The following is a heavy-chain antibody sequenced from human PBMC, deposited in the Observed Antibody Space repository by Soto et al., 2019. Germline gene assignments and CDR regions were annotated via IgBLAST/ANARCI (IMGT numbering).Heavy chain of an antibody. V-gene: IGHV3-30*03. D-gene: IGHD3-10*01. J-gene: IGHJ6*02. CDR1: GFTFSSYG. CDR3: ARNGERDLGLNYYFYYGMDV. CDR2: ISYDGSNK. Sequence: GGSLRLSCAASGFTFSSYGMHWVRQAPGKGLEWVAVISYDGSNKYYADSVKGRFTISRDNSKNTLYLQMNSLRSDDTAMYYCARNGERDLGLNYYFYYGMDVWGQGTSVTVSS.